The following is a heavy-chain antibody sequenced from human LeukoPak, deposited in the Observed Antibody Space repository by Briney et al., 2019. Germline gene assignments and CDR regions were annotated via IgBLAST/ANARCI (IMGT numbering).Heavy chain of an antibody. CDR3: ARVGFPYYFDY. V-gene: IGHV3-7*01. CDR2: IKQDGSEK. CDR1: GFTFSSYA. Sequence: GALRLSCAASGFTFSSYAMSWVRQAPGRGLEWVANIKQDGSEKYYVDSVKGRFTISRDNAKNSLYLQMNSLRAEDTAVYYCARVGFPYYFDYWGQGTLVTVSS. D-gene: IGHD3-10*01. J-gene: IGHJ4*02.